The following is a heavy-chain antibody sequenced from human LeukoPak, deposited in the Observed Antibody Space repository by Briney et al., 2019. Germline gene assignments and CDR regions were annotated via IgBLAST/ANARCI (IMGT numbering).Heavy chain of an antibody. J-gene: IGHJ4*02. CDR2: INTNSGGT. Sequence: VPSLKLSCKVSGYTFTGYYIHWVRQAPGQGLKWIGGINTNSGGTNYAQKFQGRVTMTRATSISTAYMELSRLRSDDTAVYFCARLLVDTAMVKDYWGQGTLVTVSS. V-gene: IGHV1-2*02. CDR1: GYTFTGYY. CDR3: ARLLVDTAMVKDY. D-gene: IGHD5-18*01.